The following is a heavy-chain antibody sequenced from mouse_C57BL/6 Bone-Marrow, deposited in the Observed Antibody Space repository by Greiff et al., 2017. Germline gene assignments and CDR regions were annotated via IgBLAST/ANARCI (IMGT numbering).Heavy chain of an antibody. D-gene: IGHD2-4*01. CDR2: ISSGGSYT. Sequence: EVQVVESGGDLVKPGGSLKLSCAASGFTFSSYGMSWVRQTPDKRLEWVATISSGGSYTYYPDSVKGRFTISRDNAKNTLYLQMSSLKSEDTAMYYCASLYYDYEFAYWGQGTLVTVSA. V-gene: IGHV5-6*01. CDR3: ASLYYDYEFAY. CDR1: GFTFSSYG. J-gene: IGHJ3*01.